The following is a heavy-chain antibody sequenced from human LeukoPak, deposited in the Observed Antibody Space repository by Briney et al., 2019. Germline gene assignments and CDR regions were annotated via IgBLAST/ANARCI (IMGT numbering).Heavy chain of an antibody. Sequence: GGSLRLSCAASGFTFSKYIMHWVRQAPGKGLDWVAVILENGSRQYYADSVKGRFTISRDNSKNTLYLQMNSLRAEDTAVYYCARDCSGGSCYPGDFWGQGTLVTVST. CDR1: GFTFSKYI. J-gene: IGHJ4*02. CDR3: ARDCSGGSCYPGDF. D-gene: IGHD2-15*01. V-gene: IGHV3-30*14. CDR2: ILENGSRQ.